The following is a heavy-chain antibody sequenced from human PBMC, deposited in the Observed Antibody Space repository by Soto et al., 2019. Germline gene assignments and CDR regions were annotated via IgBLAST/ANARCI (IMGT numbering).Heavy chain of an antibody. CDR3: AKATYYDLVIEY. CDR1: GFTFSSYG. J-gene: IGHJ4*02. D-gene: IGHD3-3*01. CDR2: ISYDGSNK. Sequence: GVSLRLSCAASGFTFSSYGMHWVRQSPGKGLEWVAVISYDGSNKYYADSVKGRFTISRDNSKNTLYLQMNSLRAEDTAVYYCAKATYYDLVIEYWCKGTLVTVSS. V-gene: IGHV3-30*18.